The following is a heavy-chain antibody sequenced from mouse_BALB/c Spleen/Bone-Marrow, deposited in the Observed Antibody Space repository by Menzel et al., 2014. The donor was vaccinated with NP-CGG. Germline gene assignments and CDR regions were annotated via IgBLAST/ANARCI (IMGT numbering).Heavy chain of an antibody. CDR2: IWGDGST. Sequence: VHLVESGPGLVAPSQSLSITCTVSGFSLTSYGVSWVRQPPGKGLEWLGVIWGDGSTNYHSALISRLSISKDISKSQVFLKLNSLQTDDSATYYCAKTARDYGMDYWGQGTSVTVSS. V-gene: IGHV2-3*01. D-gene: IGHD3-2*01. J-gene: IGHJ4*01. CDR1: GFSLTSYG. CDR3: AKTARDYGMDY.